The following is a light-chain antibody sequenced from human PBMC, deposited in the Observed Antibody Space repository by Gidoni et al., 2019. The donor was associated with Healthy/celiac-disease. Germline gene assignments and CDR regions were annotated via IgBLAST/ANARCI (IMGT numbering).Light chain of an antibody. CDR3: QQYNSYSPGWT. J-gene: IGKJ1*01. Sequence: IQMTQSPSTLSASVGDRVTITCRASQSISSWLAWYQQKPGKAPKLLIYKASSLESGVPSRFSGRGSGTEFTLTISSLQPDDFATYYCQQYNSYSPGWTFGQGTKVEI. CDR2: KAS. CDR1: QSISSW. V-gene: IGKV1-5*03.